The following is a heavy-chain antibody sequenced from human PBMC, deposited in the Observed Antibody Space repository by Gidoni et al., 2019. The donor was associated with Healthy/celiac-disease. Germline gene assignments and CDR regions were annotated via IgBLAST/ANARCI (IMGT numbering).Heavy chain of an antibody. D-gene: IGHD2-2*01. V-gene: IGHV3-23*01. CDR2: ISGSGGST. CDR3: LVDCSSTSCSPYNWFDP. CDR1: GSTFSSSA. J-gene: IGHJ5*02. Sequence: EVQLLESGGGLVQPGGSLRLSCAASGSTFSSSAMSWVRQAPGKGLEWVSAISGSGGSTYYADSVKGRFTISRDNSKNTLYLQMNSLRAEDTAVYYCLVDCSSTSCSPYNWFDPWGQGTLVTVSS.